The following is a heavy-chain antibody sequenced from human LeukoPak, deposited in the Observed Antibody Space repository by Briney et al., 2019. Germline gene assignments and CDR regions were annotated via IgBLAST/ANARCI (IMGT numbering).Heavy chain of an antibody. Sequence: ASVKVSCKASGYTFTGYYMHWVRQAPGQGLEWMGWINPNSGGTNYAQKFQGRVTMTRDTSISTAYMELSRLRSDDTAVYYCARGRRPTYDSSGYYALGYWGQGTLVTVSS. CDR2: INPNSGGT. CDR1: GYTFTGYY. CDR3: ARGRRPTYDSSGYYALGY. J-gene: IGHJ4*02. V-gene: IGHV1-2*02. D-gene: IGHD3-22*01.